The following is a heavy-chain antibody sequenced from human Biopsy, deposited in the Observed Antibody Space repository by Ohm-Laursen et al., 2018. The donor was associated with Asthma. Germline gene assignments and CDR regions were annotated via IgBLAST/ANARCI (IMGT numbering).Heavy chain of an antibody. V-gene: IGHV4-34*01. Sequence: TLSLTCSMYGLSSSGYYWTWIRQPPGKGLEWIGESDHRGNTNINPTLKSRVTISVDTSKNHFSLKLSSVTAADTAVYYCARHWDWGSFFDYWGQGTPVTVSS. CDR3: ARHWDWGSFFDY. D-gene: IGHD7-27*01. J-gene: IGHJ4*02. CDR2: SDHRGNT. CDR1: GLSSSGYY.